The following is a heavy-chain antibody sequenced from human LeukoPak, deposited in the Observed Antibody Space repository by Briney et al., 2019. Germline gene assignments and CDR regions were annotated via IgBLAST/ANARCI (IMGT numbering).Heavy chain of an antibody. J-gene: IGHJ5*01. CDR2: IWNDGSNK. V-gene: IGHV3-33*06. Sequence: GGSLRLSCATSGFTFSHFGMHWVRQAPGKGLEWVAVIWNDGSNKYYGDSVKGRFTISRDNSRNTLYLQMNRLRVEDTAVYYCAKDAQRGFDYSNSLESWGQGTLVIVS. CDR1: GFTFSHFG. CDR3: AKDAQRGFDYSNSLES. D-gene: IGHD4-11*01.